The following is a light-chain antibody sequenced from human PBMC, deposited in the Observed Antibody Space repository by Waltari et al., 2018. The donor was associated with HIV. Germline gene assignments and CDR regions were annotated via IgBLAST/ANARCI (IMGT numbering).Light chain of an antibody. V-gene: IGLV2-14*01. CDR2: EIS. CDR3: SSYISSATPE. J-gene: IGLJ3*02. Sequence: QSALTQPASVSGSPGQSISISCTGTSSDVGDYYVSWYQHHPGKAPKVIIYEISNRPSVVSTRVAGSKSGNTASLTISGLLPEDEADYFCSSYISSATPEFGGGTRLTVL. CDR1: SSDVGDYY.